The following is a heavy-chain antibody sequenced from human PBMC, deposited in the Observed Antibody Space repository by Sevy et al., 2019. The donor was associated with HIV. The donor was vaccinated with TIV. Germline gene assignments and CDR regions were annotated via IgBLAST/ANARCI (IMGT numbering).Heavy chain of an antibody. V-gene: IGHV3-73*01. Sequence: GSLRLSCAASGFTFSGSAMHWVRQASGKGLEWVGRIRSKANSYATAYAASVKGRFTISRDDSKNTAYLQMNSLKTEDTAVYYCTRLNILTGPSLAFDIWGQGTMVTVSS. CDR1: GFTFSGSA. J-gene: IGHJ3*02. CDR3: TRLNILTGPSLAFDI. CDR2: IRSKANSYAT. D-gene: IGHD3-9*01.